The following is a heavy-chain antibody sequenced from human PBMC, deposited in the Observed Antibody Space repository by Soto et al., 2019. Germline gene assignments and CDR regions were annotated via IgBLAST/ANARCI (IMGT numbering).Heavy chain of an antibody. J-gene: IGHJ1*01. CDR3: ATRGGGSYLPGAEYFQH. CDR2: ISDYNGNT. D-gene: IGHD1-26*01. V-gene: IGHV1-18*01. CDR1: GYTFTSYG. Sequence: QVQLVQSGAEVKKPGASVKVSCKASGYTFTSYGISWVRQAPGQGLEWMGWISDYNGNTNYAQKLQGRVTTTTDTSPSTAYIELRSLGSDDTAVYYCATRGGGSYLPGAEYFQHWGQGTLVTVSS.